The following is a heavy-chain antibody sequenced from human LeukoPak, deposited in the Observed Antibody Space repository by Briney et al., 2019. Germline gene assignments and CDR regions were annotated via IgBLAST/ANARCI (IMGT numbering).Heavy chain of an antibody. CDR3: ARQSSFVYDFWSGYYDY. V-gene: IGHV4-4*07. D-gene: IGHD3-3*01. CDR2: IYTSGST. CDR1: GGSISSYY. Sequence: ETLSLTCTVSGGSISSYYWSWIRQPAGKGLEWIGRIYTSGSTNYNPSLKSRVTMSVDTSKNQFSLKLSSVTAADTAVYYCARQSSFVYDFWSGYYDYWGQGTLVTVSS. J-gene: IGHJ4*02.